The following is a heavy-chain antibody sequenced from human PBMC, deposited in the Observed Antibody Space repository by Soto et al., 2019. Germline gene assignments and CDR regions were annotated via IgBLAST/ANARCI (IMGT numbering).Heavy chain of an antibody. CDR3: AKGGDSSGYYQARPY. V-gene: IGHV3-23*01. CDR1: GFTFSSYA. CDR2: ISGSGGST. Sequence: EVQLLESGGGLVQPGGSLRLSCAASGFTFSSYAMSWVRQAPGKGLEWVSAISGSGGSTYYADSVKGRFTISRDNSKNTRYLQMNSLRAEDTAVYYCAKGGDSSGYYQARPYWGQGTLVTVSS. J-gene: IGHJ4*02. D-gene: IGHD3-22*01.